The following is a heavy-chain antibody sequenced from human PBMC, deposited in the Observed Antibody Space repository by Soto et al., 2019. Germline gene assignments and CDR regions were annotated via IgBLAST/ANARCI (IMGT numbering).Heavy chain of an antibody. CDR1: GGTFSSYA. V-gene: IGHV1-69*06. J-gene: IGHJ6*02. Sequence: VASVKVSCKASGGTFSSYAVSWVRQAPGQGLEWMGGIIPIFGTANYAQKFQGRVTITADKSTSTAYMELSSLRSEDTAVYYCATQGEGAIFWSGYPYYYYGMDVWGQGTTVTVSS. CDR2: IIPIFGTA. D-gene: IGHD3-3*01. CDR3: ATQGEGAIFWSGYPYYYYGMDV.